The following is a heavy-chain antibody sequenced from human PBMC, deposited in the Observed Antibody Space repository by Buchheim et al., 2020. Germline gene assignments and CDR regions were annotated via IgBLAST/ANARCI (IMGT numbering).Heavy chain of an antibody. CDR3: AGSGDYDGMDV. V-gene: IGHV3-30-3*01. CDR2: ISYDGSNK. J-gene: IGHJ6*02. CDR1: GFTFSSYA. Sequence: QVQLVESGGGVVQPGRSLRLSCAASGFTFSSYAMHWVRQAPGKGLEWVAVISYDGSNKYYADSVKGRFTISRDNSKNTLYLQMNRLRAEDTAVYYCAGSGDYDGMDVWGQGTT. D-gene: IGHD3-10*01.